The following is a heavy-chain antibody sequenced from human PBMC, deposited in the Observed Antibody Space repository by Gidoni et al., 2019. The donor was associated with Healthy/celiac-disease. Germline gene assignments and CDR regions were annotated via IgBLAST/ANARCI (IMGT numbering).Heavy chain of an antibody. V-gene: IGHV3-21*01. CDR2: ISSSSSYI. D-gene: IGHD3-22*01. CDR3: ARFPDDSVDYDSSGYSSIFDY. J-gene: IGHJ4*02. Sequence: EVQLVESGGGLVKPGGSLRLSCAASGFTFSSYSMNWVRQAPGKGLEWVSSISSSSSYIYYADSVKGRFTISRDNAKNSLYLQMNSLRAEDTAVYYCARFPDDSVDYDSSGYSSIFDYWGQGTLVTVSS. CDR1: GFTFSSYS.